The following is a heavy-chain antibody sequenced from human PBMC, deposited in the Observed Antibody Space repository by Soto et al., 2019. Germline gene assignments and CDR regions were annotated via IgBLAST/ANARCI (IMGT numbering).Heavy chain of an antibody. Sequence: GGSLRLSCAASGFTFSSYAMSWVRQAPGKGLEWVSAISGNGGSTYYADSVKGRFTISRDNYKNTLHLQMNSLRAEDTAVYFCVRRGTPGYCSGGSCPPFDYWGQGTLVTVSS. D-gene: IGHD2-15*01. J-gene: IGHJ4*02. CDR1: GFTFSSYA. CDR3: VRRGTPGYCSGGSCPPFDY. CDR2: ISGNGGST. V-gene: IGHV3-23*01.